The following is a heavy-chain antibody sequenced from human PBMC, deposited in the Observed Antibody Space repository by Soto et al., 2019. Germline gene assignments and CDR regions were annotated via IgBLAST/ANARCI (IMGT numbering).Heavy chain of an antibody. J-gene: IGHJ5*02. CDR1: GFTFSSCG. Sequence: QVQLVESGGGVVQPGRSLRLSCAASGFTFSSCGMHWVRQAPGKGLEWVAAILKDGSQEFYADSVKGRLTISRDNSKNTLYLQMNSLRTEETAVYYCANDPGNLANWFDPWGQGTLVTVSS. D-gene: IGHD1-26*01. CDR2: ILKDGSQE. CDR3: ANDPGNLANWFDP. V-gene: IGHV3-30*18.